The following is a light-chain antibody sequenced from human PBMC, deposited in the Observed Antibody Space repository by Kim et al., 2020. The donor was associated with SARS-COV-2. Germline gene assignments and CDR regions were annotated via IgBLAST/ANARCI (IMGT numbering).Light chain of an antibody. V-gene: IGLV3-21*04. Sequence: SSELTQPPSVSVAPGKTARITCGGNNIGSKSVHWYQQKPGQAPVLVIYYDSDRPSGIPERFSGSNSGNTATLTISRVEAGDEADYYCQVWDSSSDHPVYV. CDR1: NIGSKS. J-gene: IGLJ1*01. CDR2: YDS. CDR3: QVWDSSSDHPVYV.